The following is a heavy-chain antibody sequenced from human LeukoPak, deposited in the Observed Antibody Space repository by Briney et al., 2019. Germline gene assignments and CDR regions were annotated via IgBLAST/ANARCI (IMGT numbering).Heavy chain of an antibody. CDR1: GFTFSSYW. Sequence: PGGSLRLSCAASGFTFSSYWMHWVRQAPGKGLVWVSRINSDGSSTSYADSVKGRFTISRDNAKNSLSLQMNYVRAGDTAIYYWAYTNHLTYWGQGTLVTVSS. CDR2: INSDGSST. D-gene: IGHD3-16*01. CDR3: AYTNHLTY. V-gene: IGHV3-74*01. J-gene: IGHJ4*02.